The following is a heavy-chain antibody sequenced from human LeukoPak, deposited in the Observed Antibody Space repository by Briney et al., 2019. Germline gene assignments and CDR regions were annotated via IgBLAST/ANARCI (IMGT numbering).Heavy chain of an antibody. CDR1: GGSISSYH. J-gene: IGHJ4*02. CDR2: VFYSGST. CDR3: ARRMGSSWTFDY. V-gene: IGHV4-59*01. Sequence: SETLSLTCTVSGGSISSYHWSWIRQPPGKELEWIGYVFYSGSTNYNPSLKSRVTISVDTSKNQFPLKQSSVTAADTAVYYCARRMGSSWTFDYWGQGTLVTVSS. D-gene: IGHD6-13*01.